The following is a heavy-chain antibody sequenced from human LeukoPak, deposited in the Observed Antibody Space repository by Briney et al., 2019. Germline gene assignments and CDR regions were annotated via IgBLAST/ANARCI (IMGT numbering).Heavy chain of an antibody. Sequence: GESLKISCKGSGYSFTSYWISWVRQMPGKGLEWMGRIDTSDSYTNYSPSFQGHVTISADKSISTAYLQWSSLKASDTAMYYCARIVVVPAAIGGWFDPWGQGTLVTVSS. V-gene: IGHV5-10-1*01. CDR3: ARIVVVPAAIGGWFDP. J-gene: IGHJ5*02. CDR1: GYSFTSYW. D-gene: IGHD2-2*01. CDR2: IDTSDSYT.